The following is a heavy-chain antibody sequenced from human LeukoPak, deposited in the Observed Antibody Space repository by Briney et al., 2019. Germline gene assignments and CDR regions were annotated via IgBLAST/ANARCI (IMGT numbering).Heavy chain of an antibody. CDR2: IIPIFGTA. D-gene: IGHD3-22*01. Sequence: SVKVSCKASGGTFSSYAISWVRQAPGQGLEWMGRIIPIFGTANYAQKFQGRVTITTDESTSTAYMELSSLRSEDTAVYYCARDMVDSSGYYPFDYWGQGTLVTVSS. J-gene: IGHJ4*02. V-gene: IGHV1-69*05. CDR3: ARDMVDSSGYYPFDY. CDR1: GGTFSSYA.